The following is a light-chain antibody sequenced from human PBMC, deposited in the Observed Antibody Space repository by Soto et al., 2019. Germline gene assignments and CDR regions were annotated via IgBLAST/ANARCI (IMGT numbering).Light chain of an antibody. J-gene: IGKJ4*01. Sequence: DIVMTQSPDSLTVSLGERATINCKSSQSVFYRSNNKNYLAWYQQRPGQPPKLIIYWASTRESGVPDRFSASGSATDFSLTISGLQAEEAAVYYCQQYYTTPLTFGGGTKVEIK. CDR3: QQYYTTPLT. V-gene: IGKV4-1*01. CDR1: QSVFYRSNNKNY. CDR2: WAS.